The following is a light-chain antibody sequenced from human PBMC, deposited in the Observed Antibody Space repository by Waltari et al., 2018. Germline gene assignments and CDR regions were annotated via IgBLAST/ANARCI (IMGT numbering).Light chain of an antibody. CDR2: RND. Sequence: QSVLTQPPSASGTPGQGVTISCSGSQSNVGDNVVNLYHQVPGTAPKLVIYRNDQRPSGVPDRFTASKSGTSASLAISGLQSEDEGDYYCATWDDSPTGRWVFGGGTRVTVL. V-gene: IGLV1-44*01. CDR3: ATWDDSPTGRWV. J-gene: IGLJ3*02. CDR1: QSNVGDNV.